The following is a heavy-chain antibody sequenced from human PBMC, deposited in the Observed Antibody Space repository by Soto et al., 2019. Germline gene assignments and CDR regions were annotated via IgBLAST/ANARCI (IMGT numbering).Heavy chain of an antibody. J-gene: IGHJ3*02. CDR3: AGWARHSRVVVQAAQSFTSVLLDAFDI. Sequence: EVQLVESGGGLVQPGGSLRLSCAASGFTFSSYSMNWVRQAPGKGLEWVSYISSSSSTIYYADSVKGRFTISRDNAKSTLNLKMNCLRDDDTAVYCCAGWARHSRVVVQAAQSFTSVLLDAFDIWGKGTMVTVSS. V-gene: IGHV3-48*02. CDR2: ISSSSSTI. CDR1: GFTFSSYS. D-gene: IGHD2-2*01.